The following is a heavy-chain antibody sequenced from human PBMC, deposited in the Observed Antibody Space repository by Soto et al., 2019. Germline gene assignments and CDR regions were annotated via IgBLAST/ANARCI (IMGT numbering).Heavy chain of an antibody. CDR2: IDYYGST. CDR1: GGSISGYY. CDR3: ARVWTTVTNWFDP. Sequence: PSETLSLTCTVSGGSISGYYWSWIRQPPGKRLEWIGYIDYYGSTNYNPSLKSRVTISVDTSKKQFSLNLSSVTAADTAVYYCARVWTTVTNWFDPWGQGTLVTVSS. V-gene: IGHV4-59*01. D-gene: IGHD4-17*01. J-gene: IGHJ5*02.